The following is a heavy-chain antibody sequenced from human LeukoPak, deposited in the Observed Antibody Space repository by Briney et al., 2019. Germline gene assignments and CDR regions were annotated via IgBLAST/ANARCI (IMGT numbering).Heavy chain of an antibody. D-gene: IGHD1/OR15-1a*01. CDR2: LSFDGNTT. Sequence: LSGGPLTLPCAASGLPFRNYAMYGLRQAPGRDLEWAAVLSFDGNTTVYSHSVKGRFTISRDNYKNTLYLEKNSLRPEDTAVYFCARFRAATTRFDFWGQGTLVTVSS. V-gene: IGHV3-30-3*01. CDR3: ARFRAATTRFDF. J-gene: IGHJ4*02. CDR1: GLPFRNYA.